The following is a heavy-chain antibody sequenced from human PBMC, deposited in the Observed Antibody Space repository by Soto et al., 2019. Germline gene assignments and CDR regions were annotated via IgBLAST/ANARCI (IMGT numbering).Heavy chain of an antibody. CDR1: GFTFSSYA. CDR3: AKALYYYDSSGYYPVDY. CDR2: IRGSGGST. Sequence: EVQLLESGGGLVQPGGSLRLSCAASGFTFSSYAMSWVRQAPGKGLEWVSAIRGSGGSTYYADSVKGRFNISRDNSKNTRYLEMNSLRREDTAVYYCAKALYYYDSSGYYPVDYWGQGTLVTVSS. V-gene: IGHV3-23*01. D-gene: IGHD3-22*01. J-gene: IGHJ4*02.